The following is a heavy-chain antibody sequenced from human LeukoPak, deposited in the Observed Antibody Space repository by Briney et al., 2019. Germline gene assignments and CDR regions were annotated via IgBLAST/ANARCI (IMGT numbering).Heavy chain of an antibody. Sequence: PGGSLRLSCAASGFTFSSYEMNWVRQAPGKGLEWIGSMYYSGNTDYNPSLKSRVTISVDTSKNQFSLKVNSVTAADTAVYYCARTLGWASSRYPFDGWGQGTLVTVSS. CDR2: MYYSGNT. V-gene: IGHV4-38-2*01. CDR1: GFTFSSYE. J-gene: IGHJ4*02. CDR3: ARTLGWASSRYPFDG. D-gene: IGHD3-16*02.